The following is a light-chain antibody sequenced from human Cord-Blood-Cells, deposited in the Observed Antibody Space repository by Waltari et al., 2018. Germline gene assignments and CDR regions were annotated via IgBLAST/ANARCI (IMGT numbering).Light chain of an antibody. V-gene: IGLV2-14*01. Sequence: QSALTQPASVSGSPGQAITISCTATSSDVGGSHYVSWYQQHPGKAPKLLIHEVSHRPSGVSNRFSGCNSGNTASLTISGLQAEDEADYYCSSYTSSITYVFGTGTKVTVL. CDR2: EVS. J-gene: IGLJ1*01. CDR3: SSYTSSITYV. CDR1: SSDVGGSHY.